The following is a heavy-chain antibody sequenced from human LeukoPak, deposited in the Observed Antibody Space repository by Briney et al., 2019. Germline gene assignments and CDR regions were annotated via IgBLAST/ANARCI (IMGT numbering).Heavy chain of an antibody. Sequence: PGGSLRLSCAASGFTFSSYGMHWVRQAPGKGLEWVAVISYDGSNKYYADSVKGRFTISRDNSKNTLCLQMNSLRAEDTAVYYCAKETIYYYYGMDVWGQGTTVTVSS. CDR1: GFTFSSYG. CDR2: ISYDGSNK. J-gene: IGHJ6*02. V-gene: IGHV3-30*18. CDR3: AKETIYYYYGMDV. D-gene: IGHD3-3*01.